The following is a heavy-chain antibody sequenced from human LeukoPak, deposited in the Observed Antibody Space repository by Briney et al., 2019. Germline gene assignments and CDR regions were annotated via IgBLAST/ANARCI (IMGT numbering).Heavy chain of an antibody. CDR3: AKVMRFAPPNIAVAGFMDY. V-gene: IGHV3-7*01. CDR1: GFTFSSYW. Sequence: GGSLRLSCAASGFTFSSYWMSWVRQAPGKGLEWVANIKQDGSEKYYVDSVKGRFTISRDNAKNSLYLQMNSLRAEDTAVYYCAKVMRFAPPNIAVAGFMDYWGQGTLVTVSS. D-gene: IGHD6-19*01. CDR2: IKQDGSEK. J-gene: IGHJ4*02.